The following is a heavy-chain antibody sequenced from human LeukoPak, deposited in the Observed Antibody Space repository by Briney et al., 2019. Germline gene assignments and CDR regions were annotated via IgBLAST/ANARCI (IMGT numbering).Heavy chain of an antibody. V-gene: IGHV4-39*07. CDR1: GGSISSSSYY. D-gene: IGHD3-10*01. CDR3: ARDSYYYGSGSYSRGYGMDV. J-gene: IGHJ6*02. CDR2: IYYSGST. Sequence: PSETLSLTCTVSGGSISSSSYYWGWIRQPPGKGLEWIGSIYYSGSTYYNPSLKSRVTISVDTSKNQFSLKLSSVTAADTAVYYCARDSYYYGSGSYSRGYGMDVWGQGTTVTVSS.